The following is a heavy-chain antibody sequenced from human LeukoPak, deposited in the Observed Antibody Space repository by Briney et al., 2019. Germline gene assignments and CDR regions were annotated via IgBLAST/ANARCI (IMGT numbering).Heavy chain of an antibody. D-gene: IGHD6-25*01. J-gene: IGHJ4*02. CDR1: GGSFSRYY. Sequence: SETLSLTCAVYGGSFSRYYWSWIRQPPGKGLEWIGEINHVGTTIYNPSLKSRLTISVDTSKNQFSLKLNSVTAADTAVYYCARGRTEGGDFDYWGQGTLVTVSS. CDR3: ARGRTEGGDFDY. CDR2: INHVGTT. V-gene: IGHV4-34*01.